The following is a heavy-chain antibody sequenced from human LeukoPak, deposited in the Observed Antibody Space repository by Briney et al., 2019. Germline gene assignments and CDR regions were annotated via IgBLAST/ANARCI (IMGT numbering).Heavy chain of an antibody. CDR3: VHIRLGVYAFDV. CDR2: IYWDDDK. Sequence: SGPTLVKPSHTLTLTHTYSGFSLSTSGVGVGWIRQPPGKALEWLALIYWDDDKRYRPSLSSRLTITKDTSKDQVVLTIANMDPLYTGRYYCVHIRLGVYAFDVWGQGTMVTVSS. CDR1: GFSLSTSGVG. J-gene: IGHJ3*01. V-gene: IGHV2-5*02.